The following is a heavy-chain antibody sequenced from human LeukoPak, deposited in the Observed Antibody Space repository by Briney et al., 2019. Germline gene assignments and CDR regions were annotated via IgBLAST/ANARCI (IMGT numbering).Heavy chain of an antibody. CDR3: ASREYSSSSGFDY. CDR1: GGSISSYH. V-gene: IGHV4-59*01. D-gene: IGHD6-6*01. CDR2: IYYSGST. Sequence: PSETLSLTCTVSGGSISSYHWSWIRQPPGKGLEWIGYIYYSGSTNYNPSLKSRVTISVDTSKNQFSLKLSSVTAADTAVYYCASREYSSSSGFDYWGQGTLVTVSS. J-gene: IGHJ4*02.